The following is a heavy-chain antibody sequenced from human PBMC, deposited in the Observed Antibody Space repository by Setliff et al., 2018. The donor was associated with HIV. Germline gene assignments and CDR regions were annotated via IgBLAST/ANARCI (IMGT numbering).Heavy chain of an antibody. CDR2: ISTSGNT. CDR3: ARLRAVSSTYYYYYMDA. J-gene: IGHJ6*03. D-gene: IGHD6-19*01. Sequence: SETLSLTCTVSGGSISSYYWSWIRQSPGKGLEWIGYISTSGNTKYTPSLKSRVTMSVDTSKNQLSLRLRSVTAADTAVFYCARLRAVSSTYYYYYMDAWGKGTAVTVSS. V-gene: IGHV4-4*08. CDR1: GGSISSYY.